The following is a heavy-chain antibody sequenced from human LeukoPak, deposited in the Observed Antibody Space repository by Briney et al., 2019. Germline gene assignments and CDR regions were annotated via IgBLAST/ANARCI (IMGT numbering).Heavy chain of an antibody. CDR2: IYYSGST. J-gene: IGHJ3*02. V-gene: IGHV4-59*08. D-gene: IGHD1-26*01. Sequence: PSETLSLTCAVYGGSFSGYYGSWIRQPPGKGLEWIAYIYYSGSTDYNPSLKSRVAISLDTSKNQFSLKLSSVTAADTAVYYCARHDPIVGTPDAFDIWGQGTMVTVSS. CDR1: GGSFSGYY. CDR3: ARHDPIVGTPDAFDI.